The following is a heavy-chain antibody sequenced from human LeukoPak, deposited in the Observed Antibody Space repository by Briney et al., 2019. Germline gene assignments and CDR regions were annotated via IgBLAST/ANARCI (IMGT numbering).Heavy chain of an antibody. V-gene: IGHV3-23*01. J-gene: IGHJ6*02. CDR1: GFTFSSYA. CDR2: ISGSGGST. D-gene: IGHD6-19*01. Sequence: PGVSLRLSCAASGFTFSSYAMSWVRQAPGKGLEWVSAISGSGGSTYYADSVKGRFTISRDNSKNTLYLQMNSLRAEDTAVYYCAKDLGYSSGWLSYYYYYGMDVWGQGTTVTVSS. CDR3: AKDLGYSSGWLSYYYYYGMDV.